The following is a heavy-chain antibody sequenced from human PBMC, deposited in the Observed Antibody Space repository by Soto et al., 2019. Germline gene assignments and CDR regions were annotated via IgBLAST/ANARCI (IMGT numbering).Heavy chain of an antibody. J-gene: IGHJ6*02. Sequence: GGSLRLSCAASGFTFSSYAMHWVRQAPGKGLEWVAVISYDGSNKYYADSVKGRFTISRDNSKNTLYLQMNSLRAEDTAVYYCARDLRLLWFGELSENYYYYGMDVWGQGTTVTVSS. CDR1: GFTFSSYA. CDR2: ISYDGSNK. CDR3: ARDLRLLWFGELSENYYYYGMDV. D-gene: IGHD3-10*01. V-gene: IGHV3-30-3*01.